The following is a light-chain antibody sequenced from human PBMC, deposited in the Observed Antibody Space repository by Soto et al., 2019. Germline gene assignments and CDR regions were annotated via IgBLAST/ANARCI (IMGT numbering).Light chain of an antibody. CDR1: QSVTSSN. CDR2: GTS. Sequence: EIVLTQSPGTLSLSPGERATLSCRASQSVTSSNLVWYQQKPGQAPRLLIYGTSSRATGIPDRFSGSGSGTDFTLTISGLEHADFAVYYCQQYGGSYTFGPGTKLEIK. V-gene: IGKV3-20*01. J-gene: IGKJ2*01. CDR3: QQYGGSYT.